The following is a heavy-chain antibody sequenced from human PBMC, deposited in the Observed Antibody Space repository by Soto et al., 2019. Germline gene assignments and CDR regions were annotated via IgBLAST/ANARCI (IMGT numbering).Heavy chain of an antibody. CDR2: ISGSGGST. V-gene: IGHV3-23*01. CDR1: GFTFSSYA. CDR3: AKDLPDSKNYYYYGMDV. J-gene: IGHJ6*02. D-gene: IGHD3-3*01. Sequence: PGGSLRLSCAASGFTFSSYAMSWVRQAPGKGLEWVSAISGSGGSTYYADSVKGRFTISRDNSKNTLYPQMNSLRAEDTAVYYCAKDLPDSKNYYYYGMDVWGQGTTVTVSS.